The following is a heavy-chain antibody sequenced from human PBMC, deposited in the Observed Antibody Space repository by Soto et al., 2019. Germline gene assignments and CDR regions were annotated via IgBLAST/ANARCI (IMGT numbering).Heavy chain of an antibody. CDR1: GGSISSGGYS. D-gene: IGHD4-4*01. V-gene: IGHV4-30-2*01. CDR2: IYHSGST. J-gene: IGHJ5*02. CDR3: ARVGDTTVGWFDP. Sequence: SETLSLTCAVSGGSISSGGYSWSWIRQPPGKGLEWIGYIYHSGSTYYNQSLKSRVTISVDRSKNQFSLKLSSVTAADTAVYYCARVGDTTVGWFDPWGQGTLVTVSS.